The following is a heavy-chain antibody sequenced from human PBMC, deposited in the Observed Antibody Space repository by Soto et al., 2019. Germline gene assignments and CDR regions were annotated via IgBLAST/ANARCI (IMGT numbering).Heavy chain of an antibody. CDR3: ARDRYTYENTYCMDI. V-gene: IGHV1-69*01. CDR1: GADFRLYA. D-gene: IGHD5-18*01. J-gene: IGHJ6*02. CDR2: IIPYLGTT. Sequence: QVQLVQSAAELKKPGSSVKVSCKASGADFRLYAVSWVRQAPGQGLQWLGGIIPYLGTTNYAQKFQGRLTITADESTSTAYMELSSLKSEDTDMYYCARDRYTYENTYCMDIWGQGTKVTVSS.